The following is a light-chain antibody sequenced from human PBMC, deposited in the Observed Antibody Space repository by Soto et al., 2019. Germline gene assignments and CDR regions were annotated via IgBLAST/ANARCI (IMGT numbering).Light chain of an antibody. J-gene: IGLJ1*01. V-gene: IGLV2-14*01. CDR1: SSDVGGYNY. CDR2: EVS. CDR3: SSYTSSSSHV. Sequence: QSVLTQPASVSGSPGQSITISCTGTSSDVGGYNYVSWYQQHPGKAPQLMIYEVSNRPSGVSNRLSGSKSGNTASLTISGLQAEVEADYYCSSYTSSSSHVVGTETKVTAL.